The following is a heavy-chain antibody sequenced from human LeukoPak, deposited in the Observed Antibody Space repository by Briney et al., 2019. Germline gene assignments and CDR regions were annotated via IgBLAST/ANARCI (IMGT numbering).Heavy chain of an antibody. CDR2: INPSGGST. V-gene: IGHV1-46*01. D-gene: IGHD3-16*01. Sequence: ASVMVSCKASGYTFTSYYMHWVRQAPGQGLEWMGIINPSGGSTSYAQKFQGRVTMTRDTSTSTVYMELSSLRSEDTAVYYCARDLTGSDIPAGESDDYWGQGTLVTVSS. CDR1: GYTFTSYY. J-gene: IGHJ4*02. CDR3: ARDLTGSDIPAGESDDY.